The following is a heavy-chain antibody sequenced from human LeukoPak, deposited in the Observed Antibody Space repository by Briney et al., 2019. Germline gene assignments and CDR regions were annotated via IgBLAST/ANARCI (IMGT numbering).Heavy chain of an antibody. CDR1: GFTVSSND. V-gene: IGHV3-66*01. CDR2: IYSGGST. D-gene: IGHD6-6*01. Sequence: GGSLRLSCAGSGFTVSSNDMSWIRQAPGKGLEWVSVIYSGGSTDYADSVKGRFTISRDNSKNTLYLQMNSLRAEDTAVYYCARGAQKEYSTSSLYSWFDPWGQGTLVTVSS. CDR3: ARGAQKEYSTSSLYSWFDP. J-gene: IGHJ5*02.